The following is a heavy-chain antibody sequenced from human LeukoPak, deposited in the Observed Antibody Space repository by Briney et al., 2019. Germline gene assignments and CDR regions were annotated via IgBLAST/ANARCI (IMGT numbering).Heavy chain of an antibody. V-gene: IGHV4-34*01. CDR2: INHSGST. CDR1: GGSFSGYY. CDR3: ATTGLGGDCYY. D-gene: IGHD2-21*02. Sequence: SETLSLTCAVYGGSFSGYYESWIRQPPGKGLEWIGEINHSGSTNYNPSLKSRVTISVDTSKNQFSLKLSSVTAADTAVYYCATTGLGGDCYYWGQGTLVTVSS. J-gene: IGHJ4*02.